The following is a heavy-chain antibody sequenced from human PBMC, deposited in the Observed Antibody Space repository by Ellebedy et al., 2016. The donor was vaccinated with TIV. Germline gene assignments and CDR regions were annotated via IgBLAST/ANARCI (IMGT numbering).Heavy chain of an antibody. D-gene: IGHD3-10*01. V-gene: IGHV5-51*01. Sequence: PGGSLRPSCKGLGYSFTSYWIGRVRQMPGKGLEWMGIIYPADSETRYSPSFQGQVTISADKSIRTAYLQWRSLKASETAMYYCARHPSVGSLGAFDIWGQGTMVTVSS. CDR1: GYSFTSYW. J-gene: IGHJ3*02. CDR2: IYPADSET. CDR3: ARHPSVGSLGAFDI.